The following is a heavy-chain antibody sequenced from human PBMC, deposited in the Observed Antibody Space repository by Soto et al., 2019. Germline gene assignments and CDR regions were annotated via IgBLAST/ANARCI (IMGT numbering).Heavy chain of an antibody. CDR3: ARVSIAAYYYGMDV. Sequence: QVQLVESGGGVVQPGRSLRLSCVASGFTFSSYAMHWVRQAPGKGLEWVAVISYDGSNKYYADSVKGRFTISRDNSKNTLYLQMNSLRAEDTAVYYCARVSIAAYYYGMDVWGQGTTVTVSS. CDR1: GFTFSSYA. V-gene: IGHV3-30-3*01. D-gene: IGHD6-6*01. J-gene: IGHJ6*02. CDR2: ISYDGSNK.